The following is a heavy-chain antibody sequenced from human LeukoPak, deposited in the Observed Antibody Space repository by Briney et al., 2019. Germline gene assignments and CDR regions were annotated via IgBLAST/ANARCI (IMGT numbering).Heavy chain of an antibody. V-gene: IGHV4-59*12. D-gene: IGHD3-22*01. CDR2: IYYSGST. J-gene: IGHJ6*03. CDR1: GGSISSYY. Sequence: SETLSLTCTVSGGSISSYYWSWIRQPPGKGLEWIGYIYYSGSTNYNPSLKSRVTISVDTSKNQFSLKLSSVTAADTAVYYCARVVARYYYDSSGYDYYYYMDVWGKGTTVTVSS. CDR3: ARVVARYYYDSSGYDYYYYMDV.